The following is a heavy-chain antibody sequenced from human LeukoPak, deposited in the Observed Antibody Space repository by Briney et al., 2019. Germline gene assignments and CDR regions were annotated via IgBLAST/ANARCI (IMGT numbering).Heavy chain of an antibody. CDR2: IYYSGST. Sequence: SSETLSLTCTVSGGSISSSSYYWGWIRQPPGKGLEWIGSIYYSGSTYYNPSLKSRVTMSVDTSKNQFSLRLSSVTAADTAVYYCARASSGTYYTFDYCGQGTLVTVSS. D-gene: IGHD3-10*01. CDR1: GGSISSSSYY. J-gene: IGHJ4*02. CDR3: ARASSGTYYTFDY. V-gene: IGHV4-39*07.